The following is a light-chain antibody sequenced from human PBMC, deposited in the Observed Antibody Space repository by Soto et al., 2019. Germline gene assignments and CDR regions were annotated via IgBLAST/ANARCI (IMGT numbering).Light chain of an antibody. V-gene: IGKV1-27*01. CDR3: QKYNSALSIT. J-gene: IGKJ5*01. CDR1: YGIINY. CDR2: AAS. Sequence: GDRVTITCGATYGIINYLAWYQQKPGKVPKLLIYAASTLQSGVPSRFSGSGSGTDFTLTISSLQPEDVATYYCQKYNSALSITFGQGTRLEIK.